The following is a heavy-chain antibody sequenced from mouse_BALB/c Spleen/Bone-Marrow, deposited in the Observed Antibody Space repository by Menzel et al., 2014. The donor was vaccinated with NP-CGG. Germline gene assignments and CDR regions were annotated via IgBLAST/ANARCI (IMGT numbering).Heavy chain of an antibody. CDR1: GFNIKDTY. CDR3: ARCSLLRQAMDY. D-gene: IGHD1-2*01. J-gene: IGHJ4*01. Sequence: EVKLMESGAELVRSGASVKLSCTASGFNIKDTYMHWVKQRPEQGLEWIGRIYPAIVNTKYDPKFQGKATITADASSNTAYLQFSSLTSEDTAVYYCARCSLLRQAMDYWGQGTSVTVSS. V-gene: IGHV14-3*02. CDR2: IYPAIVNT.